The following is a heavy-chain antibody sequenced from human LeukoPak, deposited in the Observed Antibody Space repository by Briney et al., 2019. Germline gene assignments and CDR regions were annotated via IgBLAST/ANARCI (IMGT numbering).Heavy chain of an antibody. Sequence: GGSLRLSCGASGFTFSSYAMHWVRQAPGKGLEWVAVISYDGSNKYYADSVKGRFTISRDNSKNTLYLQMNSLRAEDTAVYYCARGFDYWGQGTLVTVSS. CDR1: GFTFSSYA. J-gene: IGHJ4*02. V-gene: IGHV3-30*04. CDR3: ARGFDY. CDR2: ISYDGSNK.